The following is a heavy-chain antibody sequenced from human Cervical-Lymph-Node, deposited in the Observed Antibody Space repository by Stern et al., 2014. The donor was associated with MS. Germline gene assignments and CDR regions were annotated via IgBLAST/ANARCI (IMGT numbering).Heavy chain of an antibody. CDR1: GFTFSSYA. J-gene: IGHJ4*02. D-gene: IGHD6-19*01. CDR3: AKVYGSGPFDY. V-gene: IGHV3-23*04. CDR2: ISGSYGRT. Sequence: EVQLVESGGTLVQPGGSLRLSCAASGFTFSSYAMSWVRQAPGQGLEWVSVISGSYGRTFYADSVKGRFTISRDNSKNTLFLQMNSLRAEDTAVYYCAKVYGSGPFDYWGQGTLVTVSS.